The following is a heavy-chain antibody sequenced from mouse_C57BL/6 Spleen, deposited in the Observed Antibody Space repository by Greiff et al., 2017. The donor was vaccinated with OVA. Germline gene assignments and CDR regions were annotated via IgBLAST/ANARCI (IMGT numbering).Heavy chain of an antibody. CDR1: GFTFSDYY. V-gene: IGHV5-16*01. D-gene: IGHD4-1*01. CDR2: INYDGSST. CDR3: AREVNCGHYFDY. Sequence: DVKLVESEGGLVQPGSSMKLSCTASGFTFSDYYMAWVRQVPEKGLEWVANINYDGSSTYYLDSLKSRFIISRDNAKNILYLQMSSLKSEDTATYYCAREVNCGHYFDYWGQGTTLTVSS. J-gene: IGHJ2*01.